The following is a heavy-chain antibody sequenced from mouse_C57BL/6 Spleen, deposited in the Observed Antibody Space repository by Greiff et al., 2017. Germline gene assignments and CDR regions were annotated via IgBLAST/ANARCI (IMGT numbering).Heavy chain of an antibody. D-gene: IGHD2-2*01. V-gene: IGHV1-64*01. J-gene: IGHJ2*01. CDR1: GYTFTSYW. CDR3: ARGYGYDGYYFDY. CDR2: IHPNSGST. Sequence: VQLQQSGAELVKPGASVKLSCKASGYTFTSYWMHWVKQRPGQGLEWIGMIHPNSGSTNYNEKFKSKATLTVDKSSSTAYMQLSSLTSEDSAVYYCARGYGYDGYYFDYWGQGTTLTVSS.